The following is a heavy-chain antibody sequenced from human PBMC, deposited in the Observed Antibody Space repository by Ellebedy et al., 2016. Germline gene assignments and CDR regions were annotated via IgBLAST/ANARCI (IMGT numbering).Heavy chain of an antibody. CDR2: INHSGIT. V-gene: IGHV4-34*01. CDR3: AREVVVTAIRYYYYGMDV. D-gene: IGHD2-21*02. Sequence: SETLSLXXAVYGGSFSGYYWSWIRQPPGKGLEWIGEINHSGITNYNPSLKSRVTISVDTSKNQFSLKLRSVTAADTAVYYCAREVVVTAIRYYYYGMDVWGQGTTVTVSS. J-gene: IGHJ6*02. CDR1: GGSFSGYY.